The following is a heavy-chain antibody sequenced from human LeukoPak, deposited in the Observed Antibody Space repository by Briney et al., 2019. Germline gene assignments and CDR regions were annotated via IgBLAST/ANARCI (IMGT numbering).Heavy chain of an antibody. J-gene: IGHJ6*03. Sequence: PSETLSLTCTVSGGSIRSTSYYWGWIRQPPGKGLEWIGSIYYSGSTYYNPSLKSRVTISVDTSKNQFSLKLSSMTAADTAVYYCGRLFYDFWSGHYYYYMDVWGKGTTVTVSS. V-gene: IGHV4-39*01. CDR1: GGSIRSTSYY. CDR3: GRLFYDFWSGHYYYYMDV. CDR2: IYYSGST. D-gene: IGHD3-3*01.